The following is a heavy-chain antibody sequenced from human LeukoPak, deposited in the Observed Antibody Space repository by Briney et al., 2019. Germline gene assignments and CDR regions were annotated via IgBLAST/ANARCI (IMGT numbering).Heavy chain of an antibody. CDR2: IYYSGRT. Sequence: TASETLSLTCSVSGDSISRSDSYWDWLRQPPGKGLEWIGTIYYSGRTYYSPSLNSRVTMSVDTSSNQFSLNLRSVTAADTAVYYCARRRYYDGSGYLEWGQGTLLSVSS. V-gene: IGHV4-39*01. J-gene: IGHJ1*01. CDR3: ARRRYYDGSGYLE. D-gene: IGHD3-22*01. CDR1: GDSISRSDSY.